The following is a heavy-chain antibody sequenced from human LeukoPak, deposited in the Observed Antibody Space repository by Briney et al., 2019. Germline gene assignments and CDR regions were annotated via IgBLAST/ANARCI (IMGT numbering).Heavy chain of an antibody. V-gene: IGHV3-48*03. J-gene: IGHJ4*02. D-gene: IGHD3-22*01. CDR3: ARINYFDSTGYGGEMDY. Sequence: GGSLRLSCAASGFTFSSYEMNWVRQAPGKALEWISYISGSGTTISYANSVKGRFTISRDNAMNSVYLQMTGLRVEDTAIYFCARINYFDSTGYGGEMDYWGQGNLVTVSS. CDR1: GFTFSSYE. CDR2: ISGSGTTI.